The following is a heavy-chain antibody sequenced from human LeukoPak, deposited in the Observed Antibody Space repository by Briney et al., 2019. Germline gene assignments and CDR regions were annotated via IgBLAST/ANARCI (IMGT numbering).Heavy chain of an antibody. Sequence: SETLSLTCSVSGGSTSGSYWSWVRQPPGKGLQWIGYIHYTGSTDYNPSLKSRVTISIDTPKNQVSLRVTSVTAADTAVYFCARTGFGRDYYGMDVWGQGTTVTVSS. CDR1: GGSTSGSY. CDR3: ARTGFGRDYYGMDV. D-gene: IGHD3-16*01. V-gene: IGHV4-59*01. CDR2: IHYTGST. J-gene: IGHJ6*02.